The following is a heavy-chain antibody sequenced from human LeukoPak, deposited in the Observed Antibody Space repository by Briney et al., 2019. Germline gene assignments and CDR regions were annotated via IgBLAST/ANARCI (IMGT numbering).Heavy chain of an antibody. CDR3: ARDREDGWPYFDY. J-gene: IGHJ4*02. V-gene: IGHV3-74*01. Sequence: PGGSLRLSCAASGFTFSNYWMHWVRQGPGKGLVWVSVIKSDGSTTRYADSVKGRFTISRDNAKNSLYLQMNSLRAEDTAVYYCARDREDGWPYFDYWGQGTLVTVSS. CDR1: GFTFSNYW. D-gene: IGHD5-24*01. CDR2: IKSDGSTT.